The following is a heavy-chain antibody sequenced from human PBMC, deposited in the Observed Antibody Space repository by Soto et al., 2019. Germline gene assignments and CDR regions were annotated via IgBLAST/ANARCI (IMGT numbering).Heavy chain of an antibody. V-gene: IGHV4-59*01. CDR1: GGSISSYY. CDR2: IYYSGST. Sequence: SETLSLTCTVSGGSISSYYWSWIRQPPGKGLEWIGYIYYSGSTNYNPSLKSRVTISVDTSKNQFSLKLSSVTAADTAVYYCARVVVPAAMIGGDWFGPWGQGTLVTVSS. CDR3: ARVVVPAAMIGGDWFGP. D-gene: IGHD2-2*01. J-gene: IGHJ5*02.